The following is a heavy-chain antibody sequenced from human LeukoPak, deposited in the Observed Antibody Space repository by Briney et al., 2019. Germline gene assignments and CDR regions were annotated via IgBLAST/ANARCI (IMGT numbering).Heavy chain of an antibody. CDR2: INHSGST. Sequence: SETLSLTCAVYGGSFSGYYWSWIRQPPGKGLEWIGEINHSGSTNYNPSLKSRVTISVDTSKNQFSLKLSSVTAADTAVYYCARRRITIFGVSPFDYWGQGTLVTVSS. V-gene: IGHV4-34*01. CDR3: ARRRITIFGVSPFDY. D-gene: IGHD3-3*01. J-gene: IGHJ4*02. CDR1: GGSFSGYY.